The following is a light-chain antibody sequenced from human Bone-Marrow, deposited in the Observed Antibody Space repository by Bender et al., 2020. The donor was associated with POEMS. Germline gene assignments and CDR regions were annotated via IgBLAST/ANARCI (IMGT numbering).Light chain of an antibody. J-gene: IGLJ3*02. CDR2: DDR. CDR1: NIGGKS. Sequence: SYALTQPPSVSVATGETARITCGGDNIGGKSVHWYKQEPGLAPIMVIFDDRDRPSGIPDRISGSNSGNTATLTISRVEAGDEADYYCQVWDSTSDHRVFGGGTKLTVL. CDR3: QVWDSTSDHRV. V-gene: IGLV3-21*04.